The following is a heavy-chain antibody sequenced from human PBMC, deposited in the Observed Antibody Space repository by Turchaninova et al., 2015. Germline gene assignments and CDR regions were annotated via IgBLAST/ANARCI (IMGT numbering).Heavy chain of an antibody. CDR3: ARVGGYPLGAFDI. Sequence: EVQLVESGGGLIQPGGSLRLSCAASALIVSNYYMSWVRQAPGKGPEWVAVIYTGVCTYYADSVKGRFTLSRDNSKNTLYLQMNSLRAEDTAVYYCARVGGYPLGAFDIWGQGTMVTVSS. J-gene: IGHJ3*02. V-gene: IGHV3-53*01. D-gene: IGHD3-22*01. CDR1: ALIVSNYY. CDR2: IYTGVCT.